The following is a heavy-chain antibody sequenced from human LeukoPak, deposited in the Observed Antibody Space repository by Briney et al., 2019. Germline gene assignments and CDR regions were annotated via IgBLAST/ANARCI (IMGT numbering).Heavy chain of an antibody. J-gene: IGHJ4*02. CDR3: ARDPEPGYYDSSGYYPDY. CDR2: VSGGGSST. Sequence: PGGSLRLSCVASGFTFSNYAMNWVRQAPGKGLEWVSGVSGGGSSTYYADSVKGRFTISRDNSKNTLYLQMNSLRAEDTAVYYCARDPEPGYYDSSGYYPDYWGQGTLVTVSS. D-gene: IGHD3-22*01. CDR1: GFTFSNYA. V-gene: IGHV3-23*01.